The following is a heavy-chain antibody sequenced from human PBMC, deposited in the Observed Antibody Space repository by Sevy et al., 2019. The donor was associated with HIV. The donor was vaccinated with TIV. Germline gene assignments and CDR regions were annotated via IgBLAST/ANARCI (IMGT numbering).Heavy chain of an antibody. CDR1: GFTFSSYW. CDR2: IKQDGSEK. D-gene: IGHD1-26*01. V-gene: IGHV3-7*03. J-gene: IGHJ1*01. CDR3: ARDGVGATDAEYFQH. Sequence: GGSLRLSCAASGFTFSSYWMSWVRQAPGKGLEWVANIKQDGSEKYYVDSVKGRFTISRDNAKNSLYLQMNSLRAEDTGVYYCARDGVGATDAEYFQHWGQGTLVTVSS.